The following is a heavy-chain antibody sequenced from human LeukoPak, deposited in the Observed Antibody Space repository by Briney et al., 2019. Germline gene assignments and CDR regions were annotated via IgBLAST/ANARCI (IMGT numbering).Heavy chain of an antibody. J-gene: IGHJ4*02. CDR1: GFTFSTFS. CDR3: ARDGDPGPVGDWLLLLPLNQGGLDY. V-gene: IGHV3-21*01. CDR2: ISYSGSYI. D-gene: IGHD3-9*01. Sequence: KPGGSLRLSCAASGFTFSTFSMNWARQAPGKGLEWVSSISYSGSYIYYADSVKGRFTISRDNAKNSLYLQMNSLRAEDTAVYYCARDGDPGPVGDWLLLLPLNQGGLDYWGQGTLVTVSS.